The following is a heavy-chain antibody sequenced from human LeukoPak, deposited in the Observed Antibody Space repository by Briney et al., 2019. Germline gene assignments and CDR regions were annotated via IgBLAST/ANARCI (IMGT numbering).Heavy chain of an antibody. V-gene: IGHV4-39*07. CDR2: IYYSGST. Sequence: SETLSLTCTVSGGSISSSSYYWGWIRRPPGKGLEWIGSIYYSGSTYYNPSLKSRVTISADTSKNQFSLKLSSVTAADTAVYYCARDLRGYSNWFDPWGQGTLVTVSS. D-gene: IGHD5/OR15-5a*01. J-gene: IGHJ5*02. CDR1: GGSISSSSYY. CDR3: ARDLRGYSNWFDP.